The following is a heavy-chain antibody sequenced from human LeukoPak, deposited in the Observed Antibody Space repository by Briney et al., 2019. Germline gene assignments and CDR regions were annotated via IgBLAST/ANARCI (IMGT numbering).Heavy chain of an antibody. CDR2: IVASSGST. V-gene: IGHV3-23*01. Sequence: GGSLRLSCAASGFSISNSAMSWVRQAPGKGLEWVSLIVASSGSTFYADSVKGRFTISRDSSKNTLYLQMNSLRAENMAVYYCAKGAYDYIEMGYFDYWGQGTLVTVSS. CDR1: GFSISNSA. J-gene: IGHJ4*02. D-gene: IGHD5-12*01. CDR3: AKGAYDYIEMGYFDY.